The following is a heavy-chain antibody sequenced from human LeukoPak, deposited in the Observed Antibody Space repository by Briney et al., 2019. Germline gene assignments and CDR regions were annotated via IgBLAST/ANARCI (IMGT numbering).Heavy chain of an antibody. V-gene: IGHV4-59*08. CDR2: IYYSGST. CDR3: ARGGAPTAYGMDV. J-gene: IGHJ6*02. Sequence: SETLSLTCTVSGGSISSYYWSWIRQPPGKGLEWIGYIYYSGSTNYNPSLKSRVTISVDTSKDQFSLKLSSVTAADTAVYYCARGGAPTAYGMDVWGQGTTVTVSS. D-gene: IGHD3-16*01. CDR1: GGSISSYY.